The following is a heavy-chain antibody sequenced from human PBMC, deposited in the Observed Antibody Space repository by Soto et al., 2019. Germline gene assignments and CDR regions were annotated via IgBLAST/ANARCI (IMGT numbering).Heavy chain of an antibody. D-gene: IGHD3-16*02. CDR1: GGTFSSYT. Sequence: QVQLVQSGAEVKKPGSSVKVSCKASGGTFSSYTISWVRQAPGQGLEWMGRIIPILGIANYAQKLQRRVTITADKSTSTAYMELSSLRSEDTAVYYCARRDRGYDYYGMDVWGQGTTVTASS. J-gene: IGHJ6*02. V-gene: IGHV1-69*02. CDR3: ARRDRGYDYYGMDV. CDR2: IIPILGIA.